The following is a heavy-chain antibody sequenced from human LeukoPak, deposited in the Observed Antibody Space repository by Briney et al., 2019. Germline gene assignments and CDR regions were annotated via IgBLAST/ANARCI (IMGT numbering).Heavy chain of an antibody. CDR1: GGSISSGSYY. V-gene: IGHV4-61*02. D-gene: IGHD2-2*01. Sequence: SETLSLTCTVSGGSISSGSYYWSWIRQPAGKGLEWIGRIYTSGSTNYNPSLKSRVTISVDTSKNQFSLKLSSVTAADTAVYYCVRGPSLSSYCSSTSCPDWFDPWGQGTLVTVSS. CDR3: VRGPSLSSYCSSTSCPDWFDP. CDR2: IYTSGST. J-gene: IGHJ5*02.